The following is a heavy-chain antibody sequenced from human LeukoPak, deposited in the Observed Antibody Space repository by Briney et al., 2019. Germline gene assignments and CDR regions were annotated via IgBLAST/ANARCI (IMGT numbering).Heavy chain of an antibody. V-gene: IGHV4-34*01. CDR3: ARGRYLPLYFDY. CDR1: RGSISSYY. Sequence: SETLSLTCTVSRGSISSYYWTWIRQPPGKGLEWIGEINHSGSTNYNPSLKSRVTISVDTSKNQFSLKVSSVTAADTAVFYCARGRYLPLYFDYWGQGTLVTVSS. CDR2: INHSGST. D-gene: IGHD3-16*02. J-gene: IGHJ4*02.